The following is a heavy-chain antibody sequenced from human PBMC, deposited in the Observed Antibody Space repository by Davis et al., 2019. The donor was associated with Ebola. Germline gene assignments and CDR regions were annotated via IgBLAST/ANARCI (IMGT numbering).Heavy chain of an antibody. J-gene: IGHJ5*02. D-gene: IGHD6-13*01. Sequence: SETLSLTCAVYGGSFSGYYWSWIRQPPGKGLEWIGEINHSGSTNYNPSLKSRVTISVDTSKNQFSLKLSSVTAADTAVYYCARHRAAGWFDPWGQGTLVTVSS. V-gene: IGHV4-34*01. CDR2: INHSGST. CDR1: GGSFSGYY. CDR3: ARHRAAGWFDP.